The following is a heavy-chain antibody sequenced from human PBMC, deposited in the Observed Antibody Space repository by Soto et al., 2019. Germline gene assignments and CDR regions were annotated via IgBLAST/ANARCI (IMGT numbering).Heavy chain of an antibody. D-gene: IGHD7-27*01. CDR3: GRFNWAWAFDT. J-gene: IGHJ3*02. CDR1: DGSISSGGFY. V-gene: IGHV4-31*02. CDR2: RSHSGTA. Sequence: QVRLQESGPGLVKTSQTLSLIWTVSDGSISSGGFYWTWIRQHPGKGLEWIGFRSHSGTAYYNPSLRSRVTMSVHTSENQFSLKLISVTAADTAMYYCGRFNWAWAFDTWGRGTMVFVSS.